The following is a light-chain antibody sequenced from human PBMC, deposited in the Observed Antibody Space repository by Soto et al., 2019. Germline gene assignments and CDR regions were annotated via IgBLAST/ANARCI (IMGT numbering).Light chain of an antibody. J-gene: IGKJ2*01. V-gene: IGKV1-39*01. CDR3: QQSYSTPYS. CDR2: LTS. CDR1: RSIGNY. Sequence: DIQMTQSPSSLSASVGDRVTITCRASRSIGNYLNWYQQKPESAPKLLIYLTSSLRSGVPSRFSGSGSGTDFTLTISSLQPEDFATYYCQQSYSTPYSFGQGTKLEIK.